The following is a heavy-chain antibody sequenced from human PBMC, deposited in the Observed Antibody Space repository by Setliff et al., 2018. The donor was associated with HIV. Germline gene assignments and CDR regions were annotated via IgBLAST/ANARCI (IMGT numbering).Heavy chain of an antibody. CDR2: INDSGST. V-gene: IGHV4-34*01. CDR1: GGSFSGYY. J-gene: IGHJ3*02. D-gene: IGHD2-21*02. CDR3: ARDLRGDSVPATAAKSFDI. Sequence: PSETLSLTCAVYGGSFSGYYWSWIRQPPGKGLEWIGEINDSGSTNNNPSLKSRVAMSVDTSENQFSLKLGSVTAADTAVYYCARDLRGDSVPATAAKSFDIWGQGTLVTVSS.